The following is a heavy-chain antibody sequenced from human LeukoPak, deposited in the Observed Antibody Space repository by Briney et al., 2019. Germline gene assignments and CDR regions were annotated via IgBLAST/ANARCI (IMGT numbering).Heavy chain of an antibody. Sequence: ASVKVSCKVFGYALTDLSMHWVRQTPGKGLEWMGGIDPEDGEITYAQKFQGRVTMTEDTSTDTAYMELSSLRSEDTAVYFCASRLLIHLWAKDFWGQGTLVTVSS. D-gene: IGHD5-18*01. CDR3: ASRLLIHLWAKDF. CDR1: GYALTDLS. CDR2: IDPEDGEI. J-gene: IGHJ4*02. V-gene: IGHV1-24*01.